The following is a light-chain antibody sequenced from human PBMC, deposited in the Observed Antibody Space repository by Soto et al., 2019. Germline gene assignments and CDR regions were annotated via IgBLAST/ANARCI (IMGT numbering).Light chain of an antibody. CDR2: HVS. CDR3: GSYTSSTTPYV. CDR1: GTDVGQYNY. Sequence: QSVLTQPPSASGSPGQSVTISCTGAGTDVGQYNYVSWYQQHPGKAPKLLIHHVSRRPSGVPARFSGSKSGNTASLTVSGLQTEDEADYYCGSYTSSTTPYVFGTGTKVTVL. J-gene: IGLJ1*01. V-gene: IGLV2-8*01.